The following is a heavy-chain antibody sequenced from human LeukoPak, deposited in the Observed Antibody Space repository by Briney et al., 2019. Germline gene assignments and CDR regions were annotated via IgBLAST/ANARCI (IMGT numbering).Heavy chain of an antibody. CDR2: ISGSGGST. CDR1: GFTFSSYA. V-gene: IGHV3-23*01. CDR3: AKLCPNTAMVRTFVDY. D-gene: IGHD5-18*01. J-gene: IGHJ4*02. Sequence: GGSLRLSCAASGFTFSSYAMSWVRQAPGKGLEWVSAISGSGGSTYYADSVKGRFTISRDNSKNTLYLQMNSLRAEDTAVYYCAKLCPNTAMVRTFVDYWGQGTLVTVSS.